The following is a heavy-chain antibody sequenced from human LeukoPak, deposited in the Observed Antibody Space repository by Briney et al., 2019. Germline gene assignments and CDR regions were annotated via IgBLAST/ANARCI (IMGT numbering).Heavy chain of an antibody. Sequence: GASVKGSCKASGDTFTNYGISWRRQGPGEGPERVGGISAHTGNTLYAQKMQGRVIMTTDTSTATAYMELRSLRSDDTAVYYCAMSFGSGNWRFYFDYWGQGTLITVSS. CDR3: AMSFGSGNWRFYFDY. V-gene: IGHV1-18*04. J-gene: IGHJ4*02. CDR2: ISAHTGNT. D-gene: IGHD3-10*01. CDR1: GDTFTNYG.